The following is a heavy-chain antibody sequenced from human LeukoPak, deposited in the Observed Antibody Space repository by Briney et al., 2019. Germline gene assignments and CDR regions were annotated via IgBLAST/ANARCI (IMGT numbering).Heavy chain of an antibody. CDR1: GGSISSYY. D-gene: IGHD7-27*01. V-gene: IGHV4-59*06. CDR3: ARDPITGDDAFDI. Sequence: KPSETLSLTCTVSGGSISSYYWSWIRQPPGKGLEWIGYIYYSGSTYYNPSLKSRVTISVDTSKNQFSLKLSSVTAADTAVYYCARDPITGDDAFDIWGQGTMVTVSS. J-gene: IGHJ3*02. CDR2: IYYSGST.